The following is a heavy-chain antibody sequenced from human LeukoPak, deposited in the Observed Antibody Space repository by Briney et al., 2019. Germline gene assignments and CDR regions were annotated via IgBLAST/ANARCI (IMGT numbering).Heavy chain of an antibody. J-gene: IGHJ4*02. CDR2: IYYSGST. CDR3: ARVYTGAPYYYDSSGYYYSFDY. CDR1: GGSISSSSYY. V-gene: IGHV4-39*07. Sequence: SETLSLTCTVSGGSISSSSYYWGWIRQPPGKGLEWIGSIYYSGSTYYNPSLKSRVTISVDTSKNQFSLKLSSVTAADTAVYYCARVYTGAPYYYDSSGYYYSFDYWGQGTLVTVSS. D-gene: IGHD3-22*01.